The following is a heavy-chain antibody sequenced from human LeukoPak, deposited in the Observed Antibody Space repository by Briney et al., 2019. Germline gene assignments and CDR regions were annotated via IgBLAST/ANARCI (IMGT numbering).Heavy chain of an antibody. CDR2: ISGGGGST. J-gene: IGHJ5*02. CDR3: AKDHRVGQLLLLP. CDR1: GFTFSSYA. D-gene: IGHD2-15*01. Sequence: GGSLRLSCAASGFTFSSYAMTWVRQAPGMGLEWVSTISGGGGSTYYADSVKGRFTISRDNSKNTLYLQMDNLRAEDTAVYYCAKDHRVGQLLLLPWGQGTLVTVSS. V-gene: IGHV3-23*01.